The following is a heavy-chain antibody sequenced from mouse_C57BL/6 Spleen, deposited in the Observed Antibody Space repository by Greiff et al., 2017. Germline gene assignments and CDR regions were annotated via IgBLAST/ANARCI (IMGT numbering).Heavy chain of an antibody. V-gene: IGHV5-17*01. CDR1: GFTFSDYG. D-gene: IGHD1-1*01. J-gene: IGHJ2*01. CDR3: ARRTTVVASFDY. Sequence: EVTLVESGGGLVKPGGSLKLSCAASGFTFSDYGMHWVRQAPEKGLEWVSYISSGSSTIYYADTVKGRFTISRDNAKNTLFLQMTSLRSEDTAMYYCARRTTVVASFDYWGQGTTLTVSS. CDR2: ISSGSSTI.